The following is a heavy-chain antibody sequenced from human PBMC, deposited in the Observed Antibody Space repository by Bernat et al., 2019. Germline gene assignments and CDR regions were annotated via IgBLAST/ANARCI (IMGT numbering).Heavy chain of an antibody. J-gene: IGHJ4*02. Sequence: QVQLVESGGGVVQPGRSLRLSCAASGFTFSSYAMHWVRQAPGKGLEWVAVISYDGSNKYYADSVKGRFTISRDNSKNTLYLQMNSLRAEDTAVYYCARDANYYGSGSYYIFDYWGQGTLVTAAS. D-gene: IGHD3-10*01. CDR3: ARDANYYGSGSYYIFDY. CDR1: GFTFSSYA. V-gene: IGHV3-30-3*01. CDR2: ISYDGSNK.